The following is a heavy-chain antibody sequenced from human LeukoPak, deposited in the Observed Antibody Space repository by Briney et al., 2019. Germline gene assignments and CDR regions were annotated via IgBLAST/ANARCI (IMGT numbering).Heavy chain of an antibody. D-gene: IGHD3-10*01. Sequence: LSGGSLRLSCGASGFTFSSYGIHWVRQAPGKGLEWVSYISSSGSTIYYADSVKGRFTISRDNAKNSLYLQMNSLRAEDTAVYYCARDRYGMVRGAQAYWGQGTLVTVSS. J-gene: IGHJ4*02. CDR3: ARDRYGMVRGAQAY. CDR2: ISSSGSTI. V-gene: IGHV3-48*04. CDR1: GFTFSSYG.